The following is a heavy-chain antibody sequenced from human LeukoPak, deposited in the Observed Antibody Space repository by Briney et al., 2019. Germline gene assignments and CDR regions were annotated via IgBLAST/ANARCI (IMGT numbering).Heavy chain of an antibody. CDR1: GYSFTGYY. CDR2: INPNSGDT. J-gene: IGHJ4*02. D-gene: IGHD2-2*01. Sequence: ASVKVSCKASGYSFTGYYMHWVRQAPGQGLEWMGWINPNSGDTNSPQKFQGRVTLTGDTYIDTAYMELYRLRSDDTALYYCARAVGHIVVVPAAGFDYWGQGTLVTVSS. V-gene: IGHV1-2*02. CDR3: ARAVGHIVVVPAAGFDY.